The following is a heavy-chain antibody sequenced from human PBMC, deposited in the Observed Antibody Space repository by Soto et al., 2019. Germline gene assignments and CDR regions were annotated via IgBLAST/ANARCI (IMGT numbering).Heavy chain of an antibody. J-gene: IGHJ3*02. CDR1: GGSISSSSYY. CDR2: IYYSGST. V-gene: IGHV4-39*01. D-gene: IGHD2-8*01. CDR3: ARRGYYAISAFDI. Sequence: QLQLQESGPGLVKPSETLSLTCTVSGGSISSSSYYWGWIRQPPGKGLEWIGSIYYSGSTYYNPPXTXRXARSVDTSKNQFSLKLSSVTAADTAVYYCARRGYYAISAFDIWGQGTMVTVSS.